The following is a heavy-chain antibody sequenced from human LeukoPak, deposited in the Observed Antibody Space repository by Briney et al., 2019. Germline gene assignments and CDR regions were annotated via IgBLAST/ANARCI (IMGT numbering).Heavy chain of an antibody. V-gene: IGHV3-7*01. CDR3: TKVACYYSNWYRVDY. Sequence: GGPLRLSCAASGCIFSNYWRSWVRQAPGKGLEWVANIKQDATKKYYVYSVRGRFIIARDYAENFLYLQMNRLGVEATAYYYCTKVACYYSNWYRVDYWGQGTLVTVSS. D-gene: IGHD6-13*01. J-gene: IGHJ4*02. CDR1: GCIFSNYW. CDR2: IKQDATKK.